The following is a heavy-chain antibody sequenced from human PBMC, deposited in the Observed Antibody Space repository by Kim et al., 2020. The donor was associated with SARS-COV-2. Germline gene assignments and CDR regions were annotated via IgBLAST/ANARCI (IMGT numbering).Heavy chain of an antibody. J-gene: IGHJ4*02. D-gene: IGHD6-6*01. Sequence: YYVGSVKGRFTISRDNDNDALYLQINSLRAEDTAVYYCARSAAAQAPVDYWGQGSLVTVSS. CDR3: ARSAAAQAPVDY. V-gene: IGHV3-11*04.